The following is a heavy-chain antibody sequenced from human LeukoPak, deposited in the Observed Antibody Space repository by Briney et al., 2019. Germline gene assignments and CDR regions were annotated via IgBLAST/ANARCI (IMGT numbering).Heavy chain of an antibody. V-gene: IGHV1-46*02. CDR3: ARDDDDSSWHF. CDR2: INPSGGTT. Sequence: ASVKVSCKASGYTFNRYYMHWVRQAPGQGLEWMGIINPSGGTTSYAQKFQGRVTMTSGMSTSTVYMELSSLRSEDTALYYCARDDDDSSWHFWGQGTLVTVSS. J-gene: IGHJ4*02. CDR1: GYTFNRYY. D-gene: IGHD6-13*01.